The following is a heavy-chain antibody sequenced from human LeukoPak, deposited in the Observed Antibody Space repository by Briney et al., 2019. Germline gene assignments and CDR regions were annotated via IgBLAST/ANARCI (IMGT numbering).Heavy chain of an antibody. CDR1: GFTFSSYW. V-gene: IGHV3-21*01. J-gene: IGHJ1*01. CDR2: ISSSSSYI. CDR3: AAPYCSGGSCYIEYFQH. Sequence: GGSLRLSCAASGFTFSSYWMHWVRQAPGKGLEWVSSISSSSSYIYYADSVKGRFTISRDNAKNSLYLQMNSLRAEDTAVYYCAAPYCSGGSCYIEYFQHWGQGTLVTVSS. D-gene: IGHD2-15*01.